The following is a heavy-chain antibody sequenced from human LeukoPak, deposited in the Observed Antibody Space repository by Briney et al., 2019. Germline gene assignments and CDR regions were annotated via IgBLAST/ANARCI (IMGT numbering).Heavy chain of an antibody. Sequence: SQALSLTCTVSGGSISSGSYYWSWIRQPAGKGLEWIGRIYTSGSTNYNPSLKSRVTISVDTSKNQFSLKLSSVTAADTAVCYCARERNPSNTGGRFPRRDYYYYMDVWGKGTTVTVSS. V-gene: IGHV4-61*02. CDR1: GGSISSGSYY. CDR2: IYTSGST. D-gene: IGHD1-14*01. J-gene: IGHJ6*03. CDR3: ARERNPSNTGGRFPRRDYYYYMDV.